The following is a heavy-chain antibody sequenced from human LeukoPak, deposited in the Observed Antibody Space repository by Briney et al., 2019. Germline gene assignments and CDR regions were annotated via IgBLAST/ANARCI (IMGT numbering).Heavy chain of an antibody. CDR3: ARVNKGMSATLSLWFFDV. D-gene: IGHD2/OR15-2a*01. Sequence: SETLSLTCTVSGGSISPYYWTWIRQPPGKELEWIGYMSYRGSTNYNPSLESRVTISVDSSKSQFSLRLTSVTSADTGVYYCARVNKGMSATLSLWFFDVWGRGTLVTVSS. CDR2: MSYRGST. V-gene: IGHV4-59*01. CDR1: GGSISPYY. J-gene: IGHJ2*01.